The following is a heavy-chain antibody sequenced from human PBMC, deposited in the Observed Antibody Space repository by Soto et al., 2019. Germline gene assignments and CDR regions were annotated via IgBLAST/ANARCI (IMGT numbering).Heavy chain of an antibody. J-gene: IGHJ4*02. CDR3: AHRHDYGLIDY. D-gene: IGHD4-17*01. CDR1: GFSLTTSEVG. V-gene: IGHV2-5*02. CDR2: IYGDDSY. Sequence: QITLKESGPTLMKPTQTLTLTCSFSGFSLTTSEVGVGWFRQPPGKVLEWLVVIYGDDSYLSRPPLKSRLNSTTXTSRNQVVLTMTNMDPVDTGTYYCAHRHDYGLIDYWGQGTLVTVSS.